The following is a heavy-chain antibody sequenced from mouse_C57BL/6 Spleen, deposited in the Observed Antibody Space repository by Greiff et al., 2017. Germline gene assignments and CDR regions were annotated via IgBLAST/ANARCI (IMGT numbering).Heavy chain of an antibody. CDR3: AKGEYYYYGSITYWYFDV. CDR2: IYPGDGDT. CDR1: GYAFSSYW. J-gene: IGHJ1*03. D-gene: IGHD1-1*01. Sequence: VQLQQSGAELVKPGASVKISCKASGYAFSSYWMNWVKQRPGKGLEWIGQIYPGDGDTNYNGKFKGKATLTADKSSSTAYMQLSSLTSEDSAVYFCAKGEYYYYGSITYWYFDVWGTGTTVTVSS. V-gene: IGHV1-80*01.